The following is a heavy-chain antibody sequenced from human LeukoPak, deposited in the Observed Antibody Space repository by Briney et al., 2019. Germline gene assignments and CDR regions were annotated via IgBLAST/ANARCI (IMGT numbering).Heavy chain of an antibody. J-gene: IGHJ5*02. Sequence: PSETLSLTCTVSGGSINSSSYYWGWIRQPAGKGLEWIGRIYTSGSTNYNPSLKSRVTMSVDTSKNQFSLKLSSVTAADTAVYYCARAGYDSSGYYRLPNWFDPWGQGTLVTVSS. V-gene: IGHV4-61*02. CDR1: GGSINSSSYY. D-gene: IGHD3-22*01. CDR3: ARAGYDSSGYYRLPNWFDP. CDR2: IYTSGST.